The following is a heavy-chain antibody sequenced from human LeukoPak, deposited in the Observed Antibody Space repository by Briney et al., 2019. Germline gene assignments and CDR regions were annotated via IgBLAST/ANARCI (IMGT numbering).Heavy chain of an antibody. Sequence: PSETLSLTCTVSGGSISSYYWSWIRQPAGKGLEWIGRIYTSGSTNYNPSLKSRVTISVDKSKNQFSLKLSSVTAADTAVYYCARVKRSSGWVYYWGQGTLVTVSS. V-gene: IGHV4-4*07. CDR1: GGSISSYY. CDR3: ARVKRSSGWVYY. J-gene: IGHJ4*02. CDR2: IYTSGST. D-gene: IGHD6-19*01.